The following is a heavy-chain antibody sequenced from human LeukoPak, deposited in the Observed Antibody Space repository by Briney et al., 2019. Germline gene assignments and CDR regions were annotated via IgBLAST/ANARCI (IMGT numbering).Heavy chain of an antibody. CDR1: GYTFTNYG. CDR3: ARDSYYYGSGRHSDAFDI. J-gene: IGHJ3*02. Sequence: ASVKVSCKASGYTFTNYGISWVRQTPGQGLEWMGWINTNTGNPTYAQGFTGRFVFSLDTSVSTAYLQISSLKAEDTAVYYCARDSYYYGSGRHSDAFDIWGQGTMVTVSS. V-gene: IGHV7-4-1*02. CDR2: INTNTGNP. D-gene: IGHD3-10*01.